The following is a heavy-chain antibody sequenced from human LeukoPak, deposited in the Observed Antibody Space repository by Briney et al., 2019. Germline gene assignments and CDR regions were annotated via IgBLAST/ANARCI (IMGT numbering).Heavy chain of an antibody. Sequence: PSETLSLTCTVSGGSISSGSYYWGWIRQPPGKGLEWIGSIYYSGSTYYNPSLKSRVTISVDTSKNQFSLKLSSVTAADTAVYYCARVKGWGLDVFDIWGLGTMVTVSS. CDR2: IYYSGST. J-gene: IGHJ3*02. CDR3: ARVKGWGLDVFDI. D-gene: IGHD2-21*02. CDR1: GGSISSGSYY. V-gene: IGHV4-39*07.